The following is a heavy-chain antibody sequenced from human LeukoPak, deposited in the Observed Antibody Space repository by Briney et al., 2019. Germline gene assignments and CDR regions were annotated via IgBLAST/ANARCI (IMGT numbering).Heavy chain of an antibody. V-gene: IGHV4-59*12. CDR3: ARDPTHYCSSTSCYMVDY. CDR1: GGSISSYY. CDR2: IYDSGTT. Sequence: SETPSLTCTVSGGSISSYYWSWIRQPPGKGLEWIGYIYDSGTTNYNPSLKSRVTISVDTSKNQFSLKLSSVTAADTAVYYCARDPTHYCSSTSCYMVDYWGQGTLVTVSS. D-gene: IGHD2-2*02. J-gene: IGHJ4*02.